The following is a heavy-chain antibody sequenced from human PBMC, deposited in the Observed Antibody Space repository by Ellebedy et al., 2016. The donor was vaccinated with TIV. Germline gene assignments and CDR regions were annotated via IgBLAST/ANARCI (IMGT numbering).Heavy chain of an antibody. V-gene: IGHV3-33*01. CDR2: IWYDGTDE. J-gene: IGHJ4*02. CDR3: ARDSRGRWTPFDH. D-gene: IGHD4-23*01. Sequence: GESLKISCAASGFSFSSYGMHWVRQSPGKGLEWMAFIWYDGTDESYAKSVEGRFSISRDNSKNTLYLHMKSLRAEDTAIYYCARDSRGRWTPFDHWGQGTVVAVSS. CDR1: GFSFSSYG.